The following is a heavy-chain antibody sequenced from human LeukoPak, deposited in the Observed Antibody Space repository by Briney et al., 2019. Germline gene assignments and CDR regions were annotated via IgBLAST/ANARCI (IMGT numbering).Heavy chain of an antibody. CDR2: IYTSGST. V-gene: IGHV4-4*07. CDR3: AREYCSSSSCFHYSYYYFMDV. CDR1: AGSISNYY. Sequence: PSETLSLTCTVSAGSISNYYWSWIRQPAGKGLEWIGRIYTSGSTNDNPSLESRVTMSVDTSKNQFSLKLTSVTAADTAVYYCAREYCSSSSCFHYSYYYFMDVWGKGTKVTVSS. D-gene: IGHD2-2*01. J-gene: IGHJ6*04.